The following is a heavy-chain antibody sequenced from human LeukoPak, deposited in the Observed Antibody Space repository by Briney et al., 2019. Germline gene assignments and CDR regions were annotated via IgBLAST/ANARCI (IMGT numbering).Heavy chain of an antibody. Sequence: GESLMISCAASGFPFSNYGRNWVRQAPGTGLEGVSVTDNSGGNIYYGDWVKGRFTISRDNAKNLLFLQMKGLRAEDTAVYYCARGRSITRHRGVAMSDGFDIWGQGAMVAVSS. CDR1: GFPFSNYG. D-gene: IGHD3-10*01. V-gene: IGHV3-21*06. CDR2: TDNSGGNI. J-gene: IGHJ3*02. CDR3: ARGRSITRHRGVAMSDGFDI.